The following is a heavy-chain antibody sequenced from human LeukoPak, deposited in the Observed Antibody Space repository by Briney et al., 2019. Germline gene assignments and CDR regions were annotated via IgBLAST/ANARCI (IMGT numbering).Heavy chain of an antibody. CDR3: ARLIVGAIPYFDY. CDR1: GDSISNNSYY. D-gene: IGHD1-26*01. Sequence: SETLSLTCTVSGDSISNNSYYWGWIRQPPGKGLEWIGYFSYSGSTNHNPSLKSRVTISGDKSKNQFSLKLSSVTAADTAVYYCARLIVGAIPYFDYWGQGTLVTVSS. CDR2: FSYSGST. V-gene: IGHV4-61*05. J-gene: IGHJ4*02.